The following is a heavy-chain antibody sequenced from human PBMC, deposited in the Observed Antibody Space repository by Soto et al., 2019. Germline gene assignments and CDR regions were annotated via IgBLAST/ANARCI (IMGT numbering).Heavy chain of an antibody. CDR1: GFTFRIYS. V-gene: IGHV3-48*01. Sequence: PGGSLRLSCAASGFTFRIYSMHWVRQAPGGGLEWIAFISGTGFTTYYADSAWPRFTISRDDSQSALFLQMDSLTVDDSGIYFCARGGVYWGQGVPVTVSS. J-gene: IGHJ4*02. D-gene: IGHD2-8*01. CDR3: ARGGVY. CDR2: ISGTGFTT.